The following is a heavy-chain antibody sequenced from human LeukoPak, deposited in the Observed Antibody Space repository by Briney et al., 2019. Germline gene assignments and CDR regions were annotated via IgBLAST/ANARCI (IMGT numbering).Heavy chain of an antibody. CDR1: GFTFSSYS. Sequence: PGGSLRLSCAASGFTFSSYSMNWVRQAPGKGLEWVSSISSSSSYIYYADSVKGRFTISRDNAKNSLYLQMDSLRAEDTAVYYCARVTHGGTYCELDYWGQGTLVTVSS. D-gene: IGHD1-26*01. V-gene: IGHV3-21*01. J-gene: IGHJ4*02. CDR3: ARVTHGGTYCELDY. CDR2: ISSSSSYI.